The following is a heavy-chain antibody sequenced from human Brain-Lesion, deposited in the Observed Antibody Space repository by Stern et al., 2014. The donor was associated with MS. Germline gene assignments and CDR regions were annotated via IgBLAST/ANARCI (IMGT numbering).Heavy chain of an antibody. CDR1: GYIFTGYY. V-gene: IGHV1-2*02. Sequence: QVQLVQSGAEVKNPGASLKVSCTTSGYIFTGYYIHWVRQAPGKGLEWMAWINPNTSSTKYAQKFQGRVTMSSDTSISTAFVELSSLTSDDTAVYYCARDQRGITIFGVVTDYYYLGMDVWGQGTTVTVSS. J-gene: IGHJ6*02. D-gene: IGHD3-3*01. CDR2: INPNTSST. CDR3: ARDQRGITIFGVVTDYYYLGMDV.